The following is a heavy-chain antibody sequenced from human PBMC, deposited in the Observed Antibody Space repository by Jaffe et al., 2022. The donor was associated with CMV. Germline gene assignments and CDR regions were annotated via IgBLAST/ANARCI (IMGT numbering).Heavy chain of an antibody. D-gene: IGHD5-12*01. CDR2: IYPGDSDT. CDR3: ARHLTGYSGYDVGDYYYYYGMDV. Sequence: EVQLVQSGAEVKKPGESLKISCKGSGYSFTSYWIGWVRQMPGKGLEWMGIIYPGDSDTRYSPSFQGQVTISADKSISTAYLQWSSLKASDTAMYYCARHLTGYSGYDVGDYYYYYGMDVWGQGTTVTVSS. V-gene: IGHV5-51*01. J-gene: IGHJ6*02. CDR1: GYSFTSYW.